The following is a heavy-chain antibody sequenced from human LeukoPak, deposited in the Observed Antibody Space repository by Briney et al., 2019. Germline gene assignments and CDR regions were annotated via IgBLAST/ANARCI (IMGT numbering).Heavy chain of an antibody. CDR3: AKGFYCSSSTCLDY. Sequence: GGSLRLSCAASVFTFSSYGMSWVRQAPGKGLEWVSAISGSGGSTYYADSVKGRFTISRDNSKNTPYLQMNSLRAEDTAVYYCAKGFYCSSSTCLDYWGQGTLVTVSS. J-gene: IGHJ4*02. CDR2: ISGSGGST. D-gene: IGHD2-2*01. CDR1: VFTFSSYG. V-gene: IGHV3-23*01.